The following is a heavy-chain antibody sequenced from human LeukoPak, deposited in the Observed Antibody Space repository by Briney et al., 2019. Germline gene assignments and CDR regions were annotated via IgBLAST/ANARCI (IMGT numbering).Heavy chain of an antibody. CDR1: GGSISSSSYY. CDR3: ARPRWSSSPDLTYYFDY. V-gene: IGHV4-39*01. Sequence: SETLSLTCTVSGGSISSSSYYWGWIRQSPGKGLEWIGSIYYSGSTYYNPSLKSRVTISVDTSKNQFSLKLSSVTAADTAVYYCARPRWSSSPDLTYYFDYWGQGTLVTVSS. D-gene: IGHD6-13*01. CDR2: IYYSGST. J-gene: IGHJ4*02.